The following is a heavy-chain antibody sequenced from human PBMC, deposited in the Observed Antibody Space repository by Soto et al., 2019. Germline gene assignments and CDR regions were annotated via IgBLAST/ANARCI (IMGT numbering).Heavy chain of an antibody. V-gene: IGHV4-30-2*01. D-gene: IGHD2-8*01. Sequence: QLQLQASGSGLVKHSETLSLTCAVSGGSISSGDYSWSWIRQPPGKGLEWIGYIYHSGSTYYNPSLKSRVTISVDRSKIQFALKLSSVTAADTAVYYCARWWMYAPRCDPWGQGTLATVSS. CDR3: ARWWMYAPRCDP. J-gene: IGHJ5*02. CDR1: GGSISSGDYS. CDR2: IYHSGST.